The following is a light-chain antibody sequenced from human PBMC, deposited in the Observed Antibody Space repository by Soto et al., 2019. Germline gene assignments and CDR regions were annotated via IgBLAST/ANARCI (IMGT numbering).Light chain of an antibody. J-gene: IGLJ2*01. Sequence: QSALTQPASVSGSPGQSITISCTGTSSDIGVYNYVSWYQQHPGKVPKLLISEVINRPSGVSNRFSSSKSGNTASLTISGLQAEDEAAYYCSSYTDSGTVVFGGGTKVTVL. CDR3: SSYTDSGTVV. CDR2: EVI. CDR1: SSDIGVYNY. V-gene: IGLV2-14*01.